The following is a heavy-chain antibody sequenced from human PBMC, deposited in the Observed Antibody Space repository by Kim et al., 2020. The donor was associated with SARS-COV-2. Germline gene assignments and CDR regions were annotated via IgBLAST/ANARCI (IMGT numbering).Heavy chain of an antibody. D-gene: IGHD5-18*01. Sequence: SYNPSLKSRVTISVDTSKNQFSLRLSSVTAADTAVYYCARDYGYGSSMDVWGQGTTVTVSS. J-gene: IGHJ6*02. CDR3: ARDYGYGSSMDV. V-gene: IGHV4-31*02.